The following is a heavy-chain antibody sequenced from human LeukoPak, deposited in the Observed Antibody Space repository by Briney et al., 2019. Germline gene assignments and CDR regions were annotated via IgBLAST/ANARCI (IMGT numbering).Heavy chain of an antibody. V-gene: IGHV1-3*01. CDR2: INAGNGNT. Sequence: ASVKVSCKASGYTFTSYAMHWVRQAPGQSLEWMGWINAGNGNTKYSQKFQGRVTITRDTSASTAYMELSSLRSEDTAVYYCARPLWFGELSLDYWGQGTLVTVSS. D-gene: IGHD3-10*01. CDR1: GYTFTSYA. CDR3: ARPLWFGELSLDY. J-gene: IGHJ4*02.